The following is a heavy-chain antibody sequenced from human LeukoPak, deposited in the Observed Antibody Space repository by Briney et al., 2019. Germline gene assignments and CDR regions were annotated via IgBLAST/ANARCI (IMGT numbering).Heavy chain of an antibody. CDR1: GFTFSNAW. D-gene: IGHD5-24*01. Sequence: PGGSLRLSCAASGFTFSNAWMYWVRQAPGKGLEWVARMKSKTDGGTTGYAAPVKGRFTVSRDDSKNTLYLEMNSLKTEDTAVYYCATRISRDGYNWAYDSWGLGTLVTVSS. CDR2: MKSKTDGGTT. CDR3: ATRISRDGYNWAYDS. V-gene: IGHV3-15*01. J-gene: IGHJ4*02.